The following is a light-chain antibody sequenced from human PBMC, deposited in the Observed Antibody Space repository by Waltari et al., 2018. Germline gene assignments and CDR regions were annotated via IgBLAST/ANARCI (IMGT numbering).Light chain of an antibody. V-gene: IGLV2-11*01. J-gene: IGLJ3*02. CDR3: CSYAGNYLRV. CDR1: SRDVGGYHY. Sequence: QSALTQPRSLSGSPRQSVTISCTGTSRDVGGYHYVSWYQQYPGRAPKVVIYNVSKRPSGVPDRFSGSKSGNTASLTISGLQAEDEADYYCCSYAGNYLRVFGGGTRLTVL. CDR2: NVS.